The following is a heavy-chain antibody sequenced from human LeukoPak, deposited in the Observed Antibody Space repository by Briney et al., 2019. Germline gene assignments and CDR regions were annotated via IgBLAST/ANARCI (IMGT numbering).Heavy chain of an antibody. J-gene: IGHJ4*02. CDR3: AGAPGCSSTSCPYLDY. CDR2: INTDGTVT. Sequence: PGGSLRLSCAASGFTFSKYWMLWVRQAPGKGLESVSRINTDGTVTTYADSVKGRFTVSRDNADNTMFLQMNSVRDEDTAVYYCAGAPGCSSTSCPYLDYWGQGTLVTVSS. CDR1: GFTFSKYW. V-gene: IGHV3-74*01. D-gene: IGHD2-2*01.